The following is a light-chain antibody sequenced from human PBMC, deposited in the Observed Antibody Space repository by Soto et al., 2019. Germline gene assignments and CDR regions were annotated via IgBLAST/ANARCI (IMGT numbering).Light chain of an antibody. V-gene: IGLV2-14*01. CDR2: EVT. J-gene: IGLJ2*01. CDR1: SSDVGGYNY. Sequence: QSALTQPASVSGSPGQSITISCTGSSSDVGGYNYVSWYQQHPGKAPKLMIYEVTNRPSGVSNRFSASKSGNTASLTISGLQAEEEADYYCSSYTSSSTPVVFGGGTKLTVL. CDR3: SSYTSSSTPVV.